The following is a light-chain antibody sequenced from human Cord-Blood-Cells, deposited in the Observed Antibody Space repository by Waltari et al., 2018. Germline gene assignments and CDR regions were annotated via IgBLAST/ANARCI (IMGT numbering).Light chain of an antibody. J-gene: IGKJ2*03. V-gene: IGKV1-39*01. CDR2: AAS. CDR1: QSISSY. Sequence: DIQMTQSPSSLSASVGARVTITCRASQSISSYLNWNQQKPGNAPKLLIYAASSLQSGVPSRFSGSGSGTDFTLTISSLQPEDFATYYCQQSYSTPHSFGQGTKLEIK. CDR3: QQSYSTPHS.